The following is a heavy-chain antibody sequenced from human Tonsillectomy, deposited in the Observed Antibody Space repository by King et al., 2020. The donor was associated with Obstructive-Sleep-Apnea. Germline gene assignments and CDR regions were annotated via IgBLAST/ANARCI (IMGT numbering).Heavy chain of an antibody. CDR3: ARDMSAYDSTSPAY. V-gene: IGHV1-2*02. J-gene: IGHJ4*02. D-gene: IGHD3-10*01. CDR2: ISSNSGAT. Sequence: QLVQSGAEVKKPGASVKVSCKASGYTFTRYYVHWVRQAPGQGREWMGWISSNSGATKYAQKFQDRGTMTRETSISTAYMGLGRLRCDDTAIYYCARDMSAYDSTSPAYWGQGTLVTVSS. CDR1: GYTFTRYY.